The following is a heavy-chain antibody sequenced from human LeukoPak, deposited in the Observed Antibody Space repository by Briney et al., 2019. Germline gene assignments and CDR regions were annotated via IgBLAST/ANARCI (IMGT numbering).Heavy chain of an antibody. CDR1: GFTFSSYS. CDR2: ISSSSSYI. V-gene: IGHV3-21*01. J-gene: IGHJ4*02. D-gene: IGHD2-2*01. Sequence: GGSLRLSCAASGFTFSSYSMNWVRQAPGKGLEWVSSISSSSSYIYYADSVKGRFTISRDNAKNSLYLQMNSPRAEDTAVYYCASPGGPSSQTDYWGQGTLVTVSS. CDR3: ASPGGPSSQTDY.